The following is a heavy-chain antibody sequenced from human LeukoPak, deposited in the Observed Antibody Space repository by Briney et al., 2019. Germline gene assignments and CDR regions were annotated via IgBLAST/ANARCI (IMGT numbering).Heavy chain of an antibody. J-gene: IGHJ3*01. CDR1: GLMFRDAA. D-gene: IGHD5-12*01. V-gene: IGHV3-23*01. CDR2: IASSGLNT. CDR3: ARDIELST. Sequence: LTGGSLRLSCAASGLMFRDAAMTWVRQAPGKGLEWVSLIASSGLNTYYADSVRGRFTISRDNSKNTLSLQMNSLRVEDTAIYYCARDIELSTWGLGTLVTVSS.